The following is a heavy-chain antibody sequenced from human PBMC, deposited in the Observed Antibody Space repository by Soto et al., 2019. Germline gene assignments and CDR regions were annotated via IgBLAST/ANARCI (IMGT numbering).Heavy chain of an antibody. CDR2: INHSGST. J-gene: IGHJ6*02. CDR1: GGSFSGYY. CDR3: ARGVDIVVVPADTRSRNYYYGMDV. V-gene: IGHV4-34*01. Sequence: SSETLSLTCAVYGGSFSGYYWSWIRQPPGKGLEWIGEINHSGSTNYNPSLKSRVTISVDTSKNQFSLKLSSVTAADTAVYYCARGVDIVVVPADTRSRNYYYGMDVWGQGTTVTVSS. D-gene: IGHD2-2*03.